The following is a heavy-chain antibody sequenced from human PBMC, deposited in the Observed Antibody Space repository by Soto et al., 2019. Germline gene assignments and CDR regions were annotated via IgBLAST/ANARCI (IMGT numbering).Heavy chain of an antibody. D-gene: IGHD3-22*01. V-gene: IGHV1-24*01. CDR1: GCTLTELS. CDR2: FDPEDGET. J-gene: IGHJ3*02. CDR3: ATDRQYYYDSSGYYRSPAVAVDI. Sequence: ASVKVSCKVSGCTLTELSMHWVRQAPGKGLEWMGGFDPEDGETIYAQKFQGRVTMTEDTSTDTAYMELSSLRSEDTAVYYCATDRQYYYDSSGYYRSPAVAVDIWG.